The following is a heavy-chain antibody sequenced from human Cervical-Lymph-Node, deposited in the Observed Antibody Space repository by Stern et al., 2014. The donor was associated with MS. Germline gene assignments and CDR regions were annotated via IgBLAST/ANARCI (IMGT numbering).Heavy chain of an antibody. Sequence: QVQLVQSGAEVKKPGSSVKVSCKASGDTLSRYAISWVRQAPGQGLQWMGGIIPISVKESYAEKFQGRVKLIADESTSAAYMELSSLRSEDAAVYYCASSYSGWDNPYHFYGMDVWGQGTTVTVSS. CDR1: GDTLSRYA. J-gene: IGHJ6*02. D-gene: IGHD6-19*01. V-gene: IGHV1-69*01. CDR3: ASSYSGWDNPYHFYGMDV. CDR2: IIPISVKE.